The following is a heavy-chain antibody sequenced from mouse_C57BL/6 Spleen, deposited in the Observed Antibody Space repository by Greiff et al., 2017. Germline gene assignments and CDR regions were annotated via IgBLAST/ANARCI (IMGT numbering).Heavy chain of an antibody. CDR1: GFTFSDYY. V-gene: IGHV5-12*01. CDR3: ARAYPYYYAMDY. D-gene: IGHD2-10*01. J-gene: IGHJ4*01. CDR2: ISNGGGRT. Sequence: EVKLVESGGGLVQPGGSLKLSCAASGFTFSDYYMYWVRQTPEKRLEWVAYISNGGGRTDYPDKVKGRFTISRDNAKNTLYLQMSRLKSEDTAMYYCARAYPYYYAMDYWGQGTSVTVSS.